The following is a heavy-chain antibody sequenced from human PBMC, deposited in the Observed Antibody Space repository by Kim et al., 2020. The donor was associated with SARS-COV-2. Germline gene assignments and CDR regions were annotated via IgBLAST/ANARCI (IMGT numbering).Heavy chain of an antibody. J-gene: IGHJ6*02. V-gene: IGHV1-24*01. CDR3: ATELMGHLFRWYYYGSGAPYGMDV. CDR2: FDPEDGET. CDR1: GYTLTELS. D-gene: IGHD3-10*01. Sequence: ASVKVSCKVSGYTLTELSMHWVRQAPGKGLEWMGGFDPEDGETIYAQKFQGRVTMTEDTSTDTAYMELSSLRSEDTAVYYCATELMGHLFRWYYYGSGAPYGMDVWGQGTTVTVSS.